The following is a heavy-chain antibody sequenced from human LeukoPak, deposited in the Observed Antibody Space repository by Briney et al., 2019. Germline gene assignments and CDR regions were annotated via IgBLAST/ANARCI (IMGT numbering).Heavy chain of an antibody. CDR3: ARVVGSTMRAPFDF. D-gene: IGHD1-26*01. Sequence: GGSLRLSCAASGLTLSPYEMNWVRQAPGKGLEWVSYISGSGTTIYYLDSVKGRFTISRDNAMNSLYLQMNSLRAEDTAVYYCARVVGSTMRAPFDFWGQGMLVTVSS. J-gene: IGHJ4*02. V-gene: IGHV3-48*03. CDR2: ISGSGTTI. CDR1: GLTLSPYE.